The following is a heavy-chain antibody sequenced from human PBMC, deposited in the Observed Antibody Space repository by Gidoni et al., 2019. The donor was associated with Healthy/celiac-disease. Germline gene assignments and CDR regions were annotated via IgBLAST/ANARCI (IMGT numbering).Heavy chain of an antibody. V-gene: IGHV4-38-2*01. CDR2: IYHSGST. J-gene: IGHJ4*02. CDR3: AKGWGSGWSNY. Sequence: QVQLQESGPGLVKPSETLSLTCAASGYSISSGYYWGWIRQPPGKGMAWIGSIYHSGSTSSNPSLNSRSTISVDTSKNQFSLKLSSVTAADTAVYYCAKGWGSGWSNYWGQGTLVTVSS. D-gene: IGHD6-19*01. CDR1: GYSISSGYY.